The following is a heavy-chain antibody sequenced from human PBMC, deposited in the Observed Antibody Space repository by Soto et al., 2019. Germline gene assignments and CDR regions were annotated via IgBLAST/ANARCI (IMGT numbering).Heavy chain of an antibody. J-gene: IGHJ3*02. V-gene: IGHV3-48*03. CDR2: ISSSGSTR. CDR3: AREAVVTAAGNDAFDI. D-gene: IGHD2-21*02. CDR1: GFTFGRYG. Sequence: PGGSLRRSCAASGFTFGRYGMNWVRQAPGKGLEWVSYISSSGSTRYNADSVKGRFTISRDNAKNSLYLQMNSLRAEDTAVYYCAREAVVTAAGNDAFDIWGQGTMVTVSS.